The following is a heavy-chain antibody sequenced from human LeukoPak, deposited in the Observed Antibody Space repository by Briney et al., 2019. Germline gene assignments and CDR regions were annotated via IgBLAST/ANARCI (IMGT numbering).Heavy chain of an antibody. CDR3: ARDRYGSGSTNWFDP. Sequence: PSETLSLTCTVSGGSISSYYWSWIRQPAGRGLEWIGRIYTSGSTNYNTSLKSRVTISVDKSKNQFSLKLSSVTAADTAVYYCARDRYGSGSTNWFDPWGQGTLVTVSS. V-gene: IGHV4-4*07. D-gene: IGHD3-10*01. CDR2: IYTSGST. J-gene: IGHJ5*02. CDR1: GGSISSYY.